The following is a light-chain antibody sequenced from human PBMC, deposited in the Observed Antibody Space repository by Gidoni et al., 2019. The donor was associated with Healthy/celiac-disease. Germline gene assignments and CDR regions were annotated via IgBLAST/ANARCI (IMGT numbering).Light chain of an antibody. CDR3: SSYTSSSIGV. CDR1: SSDVGGYNY. V-gene: IGLV2-14*01. Sequence: QSALTHPASVSGTPGQSITISCTGTSSDVGGYNYVSWYQQHPGKPTKLMIYEVSNRPSGVSNRISGSKSGNTASLTISGLRAEDEADYDCSSYTSSSIGVFGGGTKLTVL. J-gene: IGLJ2*01. CDR2: EVS.